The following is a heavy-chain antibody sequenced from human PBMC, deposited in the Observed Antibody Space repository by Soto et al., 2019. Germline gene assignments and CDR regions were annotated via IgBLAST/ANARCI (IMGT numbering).Heavy chain of an antibody. CDR2: IWYDGSNK. J-gene: IGHJ4*02. V-gene: IGHV3-33*01. CDR3: ASFDVDIVAKAGY. CDR1: GFTFSSYG. Sequence: GGSLRLSCAASGFTFSSYGMHWVRQAPGKGLEWVAVIWYDGSNKYYADSVKGRFTISRDNSKNTLYLQMNSLRAEDTAVYYCASFDVDIVAKAGYWGQGTLVTVSS. D-gene: IGHD5-12*01.